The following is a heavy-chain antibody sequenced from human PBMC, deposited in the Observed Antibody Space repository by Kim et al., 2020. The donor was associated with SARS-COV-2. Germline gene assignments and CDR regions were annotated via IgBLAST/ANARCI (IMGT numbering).Heavy chain of an antibody. D-gene: IGHD6-19*01. CDR2: IHGEGSIT. V-gene: IGHV3-74*01. CDR3: GRDGFPQGLDYHNDGMDV. CDR1: GFTFNSYW. J-gene: IGHJ6*02. Sequence: GGSLRLSCAASGFTFNSYWMHWVRQVPGRGLQWVSHIHGEGSITNYADSVKGRFTISRDNARKRLYLEMNSLRVEDAAVYYCGRDGFPQGLDYHNDGMDVGGQGTTVTVSS.